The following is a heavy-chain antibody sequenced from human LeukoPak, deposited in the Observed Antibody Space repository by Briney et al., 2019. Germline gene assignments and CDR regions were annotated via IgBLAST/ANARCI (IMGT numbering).Heavy chain of an antibody. CDR2: INSDGSIT. J-gene: IGHJ4*02. V-gene: IGHV3-74*01. CDR3: ARVYGDYRTWDY. D-gene: IGHD4-17*01. Sequence: GGSLRLSCAASGFTFSSYWMHRVRQAPGKGLVWVSRINSDGSITNYADSVKGRFTISRDNAKNPLYLQLNSLRAEDTAVYYCARVYGDYRTWDYWGQGTLVTVSS. CDR1: GFTFSSYW.